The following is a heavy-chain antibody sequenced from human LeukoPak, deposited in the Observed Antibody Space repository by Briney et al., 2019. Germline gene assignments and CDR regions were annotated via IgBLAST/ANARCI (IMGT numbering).Heavy chain of an antibody. CDR3: AKVSRDSGSSFDY. D-gene: IGHD1-26*01. V-gene: IGHV4-34*01. Sequence: SETLSLTCAVYGGSFSGYYWSWIRQPPGKGLEWIGEINHSGSTNYNPSLKSRVTISVDTSKNQFSLKLSSVTAADTAVYYCAKVSRDSGSSFDYWGQGTLVTVSS. CDR1: GGSFSGYY. J-gene: IGHJ4*02. CDR2: INHSGST.